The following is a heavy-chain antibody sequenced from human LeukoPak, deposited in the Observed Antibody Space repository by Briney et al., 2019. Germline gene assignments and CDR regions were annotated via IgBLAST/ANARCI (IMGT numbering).Heavy chain of an antibody. V-gene: IGHV4-34*01. CDR1: GGSFSGFY. CDR2: INHRGST. Sequence: SETLSLTCAVYGGSFSGFYWSWIRQPPGKGLEWIGEINHRGSTNYNPSLKSRVTIPVDTSKNQFSLKLSSVTAADTAVYYCARVPKYFDLWGRGTLVTVSS. J-gene: IGHJ2*01. CDR3: ARVPKYFDL.